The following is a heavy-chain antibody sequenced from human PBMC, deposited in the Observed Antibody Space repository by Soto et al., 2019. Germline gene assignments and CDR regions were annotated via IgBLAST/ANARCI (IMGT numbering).Heavy chain of an antibody. D-gene: IGHD2-2*01. J-gene: IGHJ4*02. CDR3: ARVPDY. Sequence: SETLSLTCTVSGGSISSYYWSWIRQPPGKGLEWIGYIYYSGSTNYNPSLKSRVTISVDTSKNQFSLKLSSVTAADPAVYYCARVPDYWGQRILITVSS. CDR2: IYYSGST. V-gene: IGHV4-59*12. CDR1: GGSISSYY.